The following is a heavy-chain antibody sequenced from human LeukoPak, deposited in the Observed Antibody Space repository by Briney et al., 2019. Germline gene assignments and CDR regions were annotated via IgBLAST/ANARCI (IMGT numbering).Heavy chain of an antibody. V-gene: IGHV3-23*01. CDR1: GFTFNNYA. D-gene: IGHD3-10*01. CDR2: ITGSGDST. Sequence: GSLRLSCAASGFTFNNYAMTWVRQSPGKGLEWVSAITGSGDSTYYADSVKGRFTISRDNSKNTLYLQMNSLRAEDTAVYYCTKDGYGSGSYFPYALDIWGQGTLVTVSS. J-gene: IGHJ3*02. CDR3: TKDGYGSGSYFPYALDI.